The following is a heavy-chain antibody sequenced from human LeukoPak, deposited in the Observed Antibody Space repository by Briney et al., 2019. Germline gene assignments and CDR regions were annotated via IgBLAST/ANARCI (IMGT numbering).Heavy chain of an antibody. CDR1: GYTFTSYD. D-gene: IGHD5-24*01. CDR2: MNPNSGNT. V-gene: IGHV1-8*03. Sequence: ASVKVSSKTSGYTFTSYDINWVRQATGQGLEWMGWMNPNSGNTGYAQKFQSRVTITTNTSTSTAYMELSSLRSEDTAVYYCARGSADGYNVFDYWGQGTLVTVSS. J-gene: IGHJ4*02. CDR3: ARGSADGYNVFDY.